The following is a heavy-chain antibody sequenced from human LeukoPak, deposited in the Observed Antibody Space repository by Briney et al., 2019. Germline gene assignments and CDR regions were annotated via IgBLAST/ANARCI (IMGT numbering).Heavy chain of an antibody. D-gene: IGHD5-18*01. CDR3: AKDIAQGYTYGSIEQDY. V-gene: IGHV3-23*01. CDR1: GFTFSSYA. Sequence: GGSLRLSCAASGFTFSSYAMSWVRQAPGKGLEWVSAISGSGGGTYYADSVKGRFTISRDNFKNSLYLQMNSLRAEDTAVYYCAKDIAQGYTYGSIEQDYWGQGTLVTVSS. J-gene: IGHJ4*02. CDR2: ISGSGGGT.